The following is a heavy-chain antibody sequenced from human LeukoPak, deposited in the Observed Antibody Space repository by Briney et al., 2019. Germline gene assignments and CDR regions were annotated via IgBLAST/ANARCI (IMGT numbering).Heavy chain of an antibody. J-gene: IGHJ3*02. D-gene: IGHD3-22*01. CDR1: GFTFSSYA. CDR3: AKKWSGDYDSSDVNDAFDI. CDR2: IQYDGTNK. Sequence: GGSLRLSCAASGFTFSSYAMHWVRQAPGKGLEWVAFIQYDGTNKYYAVSVKGRFTISRDNSKNTLYLQMNSLRPEDTAVYYCAKKWSGDYDSSDVNDAFDIWGQGTMVTVSS. V-gene: IGHV3-30*02.